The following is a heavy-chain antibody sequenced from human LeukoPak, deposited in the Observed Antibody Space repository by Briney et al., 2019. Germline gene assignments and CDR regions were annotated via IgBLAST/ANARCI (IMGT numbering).Heavy chain of an antibody. J-gene: IGHJ4*02. CDR1: GFTFSDYY. V-gene: IGHV3-11*01. CDR2: ISSSGSTI. CDR3: ARQDGDAWYYFDY. Sequence: PRGSLRLSCAASGFTFSDYYMSWIRQDPGKGPEWVSYISSSGSTIYYADSVKGRFTISRDNAKNSLYLQMNSLRAEDTAVYYCARQDGDAWYYFDYWGQGTLVNVSS. D-gene: IGHD5-24*01.